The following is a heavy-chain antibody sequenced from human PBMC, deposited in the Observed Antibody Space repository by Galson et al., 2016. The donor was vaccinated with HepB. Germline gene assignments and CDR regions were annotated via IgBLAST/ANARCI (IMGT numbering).Heavy chain of an antibody. CDR1: GFSFSSYS. D-gene: IGHD6-19*01. CDR3: ARDRGSGLFHYYGMDV. V-gene: IGHV3-48*02. Sequence: SLRLSCAASGFSFSSYSMNWVRQAPGKGREWVSYITSSSSTIYYADSVKGRFTISRDNAKNSLFLQMNSLRDEDTAVYYCARDRGSGLFHYYGMDVWGRGTTVTVSS. J-gene: IGHJ6*01. CDR2: ITSSSSTI.